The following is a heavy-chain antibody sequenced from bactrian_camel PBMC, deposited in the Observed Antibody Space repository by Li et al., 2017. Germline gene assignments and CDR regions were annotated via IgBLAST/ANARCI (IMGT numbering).Heavy chain of an antibody. CDR2: ISNAGGSS. CDR3: AVDGPVAFCSDYPSDFRG. V-gene: IGHV3-2*01. D-gene: IGHD2*01. J-gene: IGHJ4*01. Sequence: HVQLVESGGGLVQPGGSLRLSCAASGFTFSSYYMSWVRQAPGKGLEWASSISNAGGSSYYADSAKGRFTISKDAAKDTLDLRMTSLKPEDSGMYYCAVDGPVAFCSDYPSDFRGWGQGTQVTVS. CDR1: GFTFSSYY.